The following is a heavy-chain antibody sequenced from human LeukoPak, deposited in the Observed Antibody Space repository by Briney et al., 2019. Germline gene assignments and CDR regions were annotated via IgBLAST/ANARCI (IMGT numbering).Heavy chain of an antibody. CDR2: IIPIFGTA. D-gene: IGHD6-13*01. Sequence: SVTVSCTASGGTFSSYVISWVRQAPGQGLEWMGGIIPIFGTANYAQKFQGRVTITADESTSTAYMELRSLRSDDTAVYYCARGAGSSSWPLNYYYYYGMDVWGQGTTVTVSS. V-gene: IGHV1-69*01. CDR3: ARGAGSSSWPLNYYYYYGMDV. J-gene: IGHJ6*02. CDR1: GGTFSSYV.